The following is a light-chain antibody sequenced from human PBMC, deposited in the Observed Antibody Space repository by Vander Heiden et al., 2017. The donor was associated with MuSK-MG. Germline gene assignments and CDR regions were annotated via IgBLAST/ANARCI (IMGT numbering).Light chain of an antibody. CDR3: QSADSSGTYEV. J-gene: IGLJ1*01. CDR1: ALPKQY. V-gene: IGLV3-25*03. CDR2: KDS. Sequence: SYELTQPPSVSVSPGQTARITCSGDALPKQYAYWYQQKPGQAPVLVIYKDSERPSGIPERFSGSSSGTTVTLTISGVQAEDEADYYCQSADSSGTYEVCGTGTKVTVL.